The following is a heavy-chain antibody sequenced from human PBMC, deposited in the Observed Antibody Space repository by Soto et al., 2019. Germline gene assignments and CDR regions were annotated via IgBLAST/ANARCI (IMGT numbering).Heavy chain of an antibody. CDR2: ISYDGSKI. D-gene: IGHD3-3*01. CDR3: ARDGEDVLRNIPGDAFDI. V-gene: IGHV3-30-3*01. CDR1: GFTVSSHA. Sequence: QLQLVESGGGVVQHGRSLRLSCAASGFTVSSHAMHWVRQAPGKGLEWVAVISYDGSKIYYADSVKGRFTISRDNSKNTLYLQMNSLRAEDTAVYFCARDGEDVLRNIPGDAFDIWGQGTMVTVSS. J-gene: IGHJ3*02.